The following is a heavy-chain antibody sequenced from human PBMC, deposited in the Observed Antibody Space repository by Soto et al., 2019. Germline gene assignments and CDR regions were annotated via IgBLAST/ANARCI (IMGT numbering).Heavy chain of an antibody. CDR2: IFYNGGA. V-gene: IGHV4-59*01. D-gene: IGHD7-27*01. J-gene: IGHJ6*02. CDR3: ARDGDHDYFYGMDI. Sequence: LQESVPGLVKASETLSLSCSVSFGPMRGYYWSWLRQPPGQGLEWIANIFYNGGANYNPSLRSRVTISVDKSKNSFSLRLTSVTPADTAVYYCARDGDHDYFYGMDIWGQGTTVTVS. CDR1: FGPMRGYY.